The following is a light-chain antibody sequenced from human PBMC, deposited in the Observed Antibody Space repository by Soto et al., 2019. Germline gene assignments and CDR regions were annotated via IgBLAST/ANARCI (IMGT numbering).Light chain of an antibody. V-gene: IGLV2-14*03. Sequence: QSALTQPASVSGSPGQSITISCTGTSSDVGGYNFVSWYQQHPGKVPKLIIYDVSIRPSGVPDRFSASKSGITASLTISGLQAEDEADYYCCSYVGSDSSFVFGSGTKLTVL. CDR1: SSDVGGYNF. J-gene: IGLJ1*01. CDR3: CSYVGSDSSFV. CDR2: DVS.